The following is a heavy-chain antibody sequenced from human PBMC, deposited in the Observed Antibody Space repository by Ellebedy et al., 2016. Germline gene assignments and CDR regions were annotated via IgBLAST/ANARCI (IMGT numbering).Heavy chain of an antibody. D-gene: IGHD6-13*01. CDR3: AKQVRSSSWSAFDI. Sequence: SETLSLTXSVSGGSISKTSYFWGWIRQPPGKGLECIGNIYHRGSTYYNPSLKSRVTLSVDTSRNQFSLRLTSVTAADTALYFCAKQVRSSSWSAFDIWGQGTVVTVSS. V-gene: IGHV4-39*01. CDR2: IYHRGST. J-gene: IGHJ3*02. CDR1: GGSISKTSYF.